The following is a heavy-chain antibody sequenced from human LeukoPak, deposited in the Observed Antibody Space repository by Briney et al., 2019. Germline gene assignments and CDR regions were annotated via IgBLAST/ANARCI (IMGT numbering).Heavy chain of an antibody. Sequence: SDTLSLTCTVSGGSISNYYWSWIRQPPGKGLEWIGYIYYSGTTYSNPSLKSRVTISVDTSKNQFSLRLSSVTAADTAVYYCAREALVPARSFDYWGQGTLVTVSS. V-gene: IGHV4-30-4*02. CDR2: IYYSGTT. J-gene: IGHJ4*02. D-gene: IGHD2-2*01. CDR1: GGSISNYY. CDR3: AREALVPARSFDY.